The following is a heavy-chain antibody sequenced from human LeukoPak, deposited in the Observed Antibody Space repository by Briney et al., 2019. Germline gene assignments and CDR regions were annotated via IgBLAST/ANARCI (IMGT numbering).Heavy chain of an antibody. CDR2: IHYSGNT. CDR3: ARPAERGYSYGLDF. CDR1: GGSISSYY. V-gene: IGHV4-59*01. D-gene: IGHD5-18*01. Sequence: SETLSLTCTVSGGSISSYYWSWVRQPPGKGLEWIGYIHYSGNTNYNPSLKSRVTISLDTSKNQVSLNLRFVTAADTAVYYCARPAERGYSYGLDFWGQGTMVTVSS. J-gene: IGHJ3*01.